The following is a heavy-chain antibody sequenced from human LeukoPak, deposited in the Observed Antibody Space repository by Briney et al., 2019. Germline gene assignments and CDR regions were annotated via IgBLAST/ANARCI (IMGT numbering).Heavy chain of an antibody. D-gene: IGHD1-26*01. J-gene: IGHJ6*03. CDR1: GFTFGSYE. CDR2: ITSSSSYI. CDR3: ARDPYSGSYGPYYYYYMDV. V-gene: IGHV3-21*06. Sequence: GGSLRLSCAASGFTFGSYEMNWVRQAPGKGPEWVSSITSSSSYIYYADSVKGRFTISRDNAKNSLYLQMDSLRVEDTAVYYCARDPYSGSYGPYYYYYMDVWGKGTTVTISS.